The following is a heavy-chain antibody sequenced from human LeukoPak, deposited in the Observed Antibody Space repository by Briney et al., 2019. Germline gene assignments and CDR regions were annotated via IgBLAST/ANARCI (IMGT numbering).Heavy chain of an antibody. V-gene: IGHV3-30-3*01. CDR1: GFTFSSYA. CDR2: ISYDGSNK. D-gene: IGHD6-19*01. Sequence: PGGSLRLSCAASGFTFSSYAMHWVRQAPGKGLEWVAVISYDGSNKYYADSVKGRFTISRDNSKNTLYLQMNSLRAEDTAVYYCARKGRGSSGWYAWFDPWGQGTLVTVSS. J-gene: IGHJ5*02. CDR3: ARKGRGSSGWYAWFDP.